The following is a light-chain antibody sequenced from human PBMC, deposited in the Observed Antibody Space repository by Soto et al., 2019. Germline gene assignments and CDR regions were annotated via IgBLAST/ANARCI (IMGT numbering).Light chain of an antibody. V-gene: IGLV2-14*03. CDR2: DVN. Sequence: QSALTQPASVSGSPGQSITISCSGTSSDVGGYNFVSWYQQHPGKVPKLMIFDVNRRPSGVSDRFSGSKSGNTASLTISGLQAEDEGDYYCCSYTSSSTHVFGSGTKLTVL. CDR1: SSDVGGYNF. J-gene: IGLJ1*01. CDR3: CSYTSSSTHV.